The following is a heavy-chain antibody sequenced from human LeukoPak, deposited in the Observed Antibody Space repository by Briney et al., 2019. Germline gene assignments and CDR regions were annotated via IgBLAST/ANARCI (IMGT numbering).Heavy chain of an antibody. CDR1: GGSISSYY. Sequence: PSETLSLTCTVSGGSISSYYWSWIRQPPGKGLERIGYIYYSGSTNYNPSLKSRVTISVDTSKNQFSLKLSSVTAADTAVYYCARGKDSSFDYWGQGTLVTVSS. CDR3: ARGKDSSFDY. J-gene: IGHJ4*02. CDR2: IYYSGST. D-gene: IGHD3-22*01. V-gene: IGHV4-59*01.